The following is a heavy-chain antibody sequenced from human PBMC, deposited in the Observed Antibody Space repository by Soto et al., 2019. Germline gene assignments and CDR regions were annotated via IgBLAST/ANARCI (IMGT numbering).Heavy chain of an antibody. CDR3: AREPRYCRGGSCSITGDAYDI. D-gene: IGHD2-15*01. V-gene: IGHV3-66*01. CDR2: ISNRGDT. J-gene: IGHJ3*02. Sequence: EVQLVESGGGLVQPGGSLRLSCTASGFIVSDTYVNWVRQAPGKGLEWGSVISNRGDTHYADSVRGRFSLSRDISDNTLHQQINNLRVEDTAVYYCAREPRYCRGGSCSITGDAYDIWGQGTMVTVSS. CDR1: GFIVSDTY.